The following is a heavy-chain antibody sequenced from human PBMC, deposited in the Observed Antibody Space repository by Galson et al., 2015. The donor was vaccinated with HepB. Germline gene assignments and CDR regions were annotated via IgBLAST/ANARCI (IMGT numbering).Heavy chain of an antibody. D-gene: IGHD1-26*01. Sequence: SLRLSCAASGFTFSDYYMSWIRQAPGKGLEWVSYISSSGSTIYYADSVKGRFTISRDNAKNSLYLQMNSLRAEDTAVYYCARFFREWEPLLYWGQGTLVTVSS. CDR2: ISSSGSTI. CDR3: ARFFREWEPLLY. CDR1: GFTFSDYY. J-gene: IGHJ4*02. V-gene: IGHV3-11*01.